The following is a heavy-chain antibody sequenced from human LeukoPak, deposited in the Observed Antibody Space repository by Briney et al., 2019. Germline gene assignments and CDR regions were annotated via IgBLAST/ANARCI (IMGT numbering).Heavy chain of an antibody. V-gene: IGHV3-74*01. Sequence: GGSLRLSCAASGFTFSRLAMTWVRQAPGKGVEWVSRIRGDGGTASYADYVRGRFTISRDNANNMLYLQTNSLSAEDTDLYYCVRDRYFEWSDAFDVWGQGTMVTVSS. CDR3: VRDRYFEWSDAFDV. D-gene: IGHD3-9*01. J-gene: IGHJ3*01. CDR1: GFTFSRLA. CDR2: IRGDGGTA.